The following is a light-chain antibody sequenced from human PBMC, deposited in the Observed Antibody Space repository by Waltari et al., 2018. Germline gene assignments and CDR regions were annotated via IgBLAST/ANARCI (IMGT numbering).Light chain of an antibody. CDR2: SAS. CDR3: QQYYHWVA. CDR1: ESVSSN. J-gene: IGKJ4*01. V-gene: IGKV3-15*01. Sequence: EIVMTQSPATLSVSPGERATLSCRASESVSSNVAWYQQKPGQAPRLLIYSASTRATGVPAKFRGSGSGTDFTLTISSLQSEDFAVYYCQQYYHWVAFGGGTWVQIK.